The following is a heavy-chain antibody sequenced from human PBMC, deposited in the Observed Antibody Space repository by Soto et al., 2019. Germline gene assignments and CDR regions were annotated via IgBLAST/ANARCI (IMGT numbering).Heavy chain of an antibody. CDR3: AKEAVAAHQPHYYYGMDV. J-gene: IGHJ6*02. V-gene: IGHV3-23*01. CDR1: GFTFSSYA. CDR2: ISGSGGST. Sequence: GGSLRLSCAASGFTFSSYAMSWVRQAPGKGLEWVSAISGSGGSTYYADSVKGRFTISRDNSKNTLYLQMNSLRAEDTAVYYCAKEAVAAHQPHYYYGMDVWGQGTTVTVSS. D-gene: IGHD6-19*01.